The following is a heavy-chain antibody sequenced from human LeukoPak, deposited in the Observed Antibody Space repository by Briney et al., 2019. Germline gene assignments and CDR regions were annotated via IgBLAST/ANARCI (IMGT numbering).Heavy chain of an antibody. CDR3: ATSRYDSSGYYGIIGY. CDR2: INSDGSST. CDR1: GFTFSSYW. D-gene: IGHD3-22*01. Sequence: GGSLRLSCAASGFTFSSYWMHWVRQAPGKGLVWVSRINSDGSSTSYADSVKGRFTISRDNAKNSLYLQMNSLRAEDTAVYYCATSRYDSSGYYGIIGYWGQGTLVTVSS. J-gene: IGHJ4*02. V-gene: IGHV3-74*01.